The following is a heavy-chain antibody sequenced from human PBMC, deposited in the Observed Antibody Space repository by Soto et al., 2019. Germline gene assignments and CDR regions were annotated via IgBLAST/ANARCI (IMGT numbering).Heavy chain of an antibody. J-gene: IGHJ4*02. V-gene: IGHV1-2*04. CDR3: AVERGCSGGSCYPLYYFDY. CDR2: INPNSGGT. Sequence: ASVKASCKASGYTFTCYYMHWVRQAPGQGLEWMGWINPNSGGTNYAQKFQGWVTMTRDTSISTAYMELSRLRSDDTAVYYCAVERGCSGGSCYPLYYFDYWGQATLVTVSS. D-gene: IGHD2-15*01. CDR1: GYTFTCYY.